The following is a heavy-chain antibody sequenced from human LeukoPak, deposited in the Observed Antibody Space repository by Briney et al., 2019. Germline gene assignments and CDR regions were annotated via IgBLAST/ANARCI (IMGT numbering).Heavy chain of an antibody. J-gene: IGHJ3*02. Sequence: GASVKVSCTVSTFTFTGYYMHWVRQAPGQGLEWMGWIKPISVTTSYAQHFQGRVTMTSDTSFSTAYMELSSLTSDDAAIYYCTLTQHKDDPFDIWGQGTMVTVSS. CDR1: TFTFTGYY. D-gene: IGHD1-1*01. V-gene: IGHV1-2*02. CDR3: TLTQHKDDPFDI. CDR2: IKPISVTT.